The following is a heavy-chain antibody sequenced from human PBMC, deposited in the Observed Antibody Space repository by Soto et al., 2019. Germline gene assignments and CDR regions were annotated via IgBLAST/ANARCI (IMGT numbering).Heavy chain of an antibody. Sequence: GGSLRLSCAASGFTFSNYAMDWVRQAPGKGLEWVSGIGGSADSTLYADSVRGRFIISRDNSKNTLYLHLDSLRVGDTAVYFCAKARGNRGGGGFLDFWGQGTPVTVSS. CDR1: GFTFSNYA. CDR3: AKARGNRGGGGFLDF. CDR2: IGGSADST. V-gene: IGHV3-23*01. J-gene: IGHJ4*02. D-gene: IGHD3-16*01.